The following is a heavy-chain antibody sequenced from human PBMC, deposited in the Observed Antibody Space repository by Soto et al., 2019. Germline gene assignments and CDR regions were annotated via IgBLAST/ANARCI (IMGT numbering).Heavy chain of an antibody. V-gene: IGHV1-3*01. J-gene: IGHJ4*02. CDR3: GRGDIVLMVYASPFDY. CDR1: GYTFTSYA. Sequence: ASVKVSCKASGYTFTSYAMHWVRQAPGQRLEWMGWINAGNGNTKYSQKFQGRVTITRDTSASTAYMELSSLRSEDTAVYYCGRGDIVLMVYASPFDYWGQGTLVTVSS. CDR2: INAGNGNT. D-gene: IGHD2-8*01.